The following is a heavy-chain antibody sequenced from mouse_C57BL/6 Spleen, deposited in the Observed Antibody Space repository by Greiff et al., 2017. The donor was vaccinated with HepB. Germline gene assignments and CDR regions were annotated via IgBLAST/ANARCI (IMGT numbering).Heavy chain of an antibody. CDR1: GYTFTSYW. CDR3: ARGGIYYDYENAMDY. CDR2: INPSNGGT. D-gene: IGHD2-4*01. Sequence: QVQLQQSGTELVKPGASVKLSCKASGYTFTSYWMHWVKQRPGQGLEWIGNINPSNGGTNYNEKFKSKATLTVDKSSSTAYMQLSSLTSEDSAVYYCARGGIYYDYENAMDYWGQGTSVTVSS. V-gene: IGHV1-53*01. J-gene: IGHJ4*01.